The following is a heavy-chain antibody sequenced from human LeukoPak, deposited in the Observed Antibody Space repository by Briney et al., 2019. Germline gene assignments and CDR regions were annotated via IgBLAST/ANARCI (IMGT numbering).Heavy chain of an antibody. CDR3: ARSLFFDH. CDR2: IHSSGST. V-gene: IGHV3-53*01. J-gene: IGHJ4*02. CDR1: GFSVSSNY. D-gene: IGHD2-21*01. Sequence: GGSLRLSCAASGFSVSSNYMNWVRQTPGKGLEWVSIIHSSGSTFYAGSVKGRFTVSRDDSKNTVYLQMNSLRAEDTAVYYCARSLFFDHWGQGTLVTVSS.